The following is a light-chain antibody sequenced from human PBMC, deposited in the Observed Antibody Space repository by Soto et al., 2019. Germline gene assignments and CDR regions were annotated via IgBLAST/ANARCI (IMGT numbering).Light chain of an antibody. CDR2: DVF. CDR3: CSDAGSHGV. V-gene: IGLV2-11*01. CDR1: SSDVGAYNY. J-gene: IGLJ3*02. Sequence: QSALTQPRSVSGSPGQSVTISCTGTSSDVGAYNYVSWYQQHPGKAPKLMIYDVFKRPSGVLDRFSGSKSGNTASLTISGLQVEDEAAYYCCSDAGSHGVFGGGTKLTVL.